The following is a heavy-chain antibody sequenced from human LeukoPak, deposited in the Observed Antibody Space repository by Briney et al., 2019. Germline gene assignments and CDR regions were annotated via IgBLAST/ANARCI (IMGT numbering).Heavy chain of an antibody. CDR1: GYIFTNYD. CDR2: MNPDSGNR. CDR3: VRSTVGVRRINDF. V-gene: IGHV1-8*01. D-gene: IGHD1-26*01. Sequence: ASVKVSCKASGYIFTNYDINWVRQATGQGLEWMGWMNPDSGNRGCAQKFQGRLTMTRDTSITTAYMELSSLTSDDTAMYYCVRSTVGVRRINDFWGQGSLVTVSS. J-gene: IGHJ4*02.